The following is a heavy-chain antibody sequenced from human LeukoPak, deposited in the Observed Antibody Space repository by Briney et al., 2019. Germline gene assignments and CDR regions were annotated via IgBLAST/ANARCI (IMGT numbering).Heavy chain of an antibody. Sequence: PPETLSLTCTVSGGSISSSSYYWGWIRQPPGKGLEWIGSIYYSGSTYYNPSLKSRVTISVDTSKNQFSLKLSSVTAADTAVYYCARLTYYYYYMDVWGKGTTVTISS. CDR1: GGSISSSSYY. V-gene: IGHV4-39*01. CDR3: ARLTYYYYYMDV. J-gene: IGHJ6*03. CDR2: IYYSGST.